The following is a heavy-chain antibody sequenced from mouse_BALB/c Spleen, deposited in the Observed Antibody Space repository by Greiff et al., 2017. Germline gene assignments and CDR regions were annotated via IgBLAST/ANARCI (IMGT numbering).Heavy chain of an antibody. Sequence: VQLVESGAELARPGASVKLSCKASGYTFTSYWMQWVKQRPGQGLEWIGAIYPGDGDTRYTQKFKGKATLTADKSSSTAYMQLSSLASEDSAVYYCARSARYAMDYWGQGTSVTVSS. V-gene: IGHV1-87*01. D-gene: IGHD3-1*01. CDR2: IYPGDGDT. J-gene: IGHJ4*01. CDR3: ARSARYAMDY. CDR1: GYTFTSYW.